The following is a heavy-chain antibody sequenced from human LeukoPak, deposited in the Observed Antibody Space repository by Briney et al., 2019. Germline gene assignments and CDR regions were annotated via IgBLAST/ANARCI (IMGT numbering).Heavy chain of an antibody. Sequence: GASVTVSCKASGYTFTSFAISWVRQAPGQGLEWMGGIIPIFGTANYAQKFQGRVTITADESTSTAYMELSSLRSEDTAVYYCARLRSHGTGRVYWGQGTLVTVSS. CDR3: ARLRSHGTGRVY. CDR2: IIPIFGTA. V-gene: IGHV1-69*13. D-gene: IGHD1-1*01. J-gene: IGHJ4*02. CDR1: GYTFTSFA.